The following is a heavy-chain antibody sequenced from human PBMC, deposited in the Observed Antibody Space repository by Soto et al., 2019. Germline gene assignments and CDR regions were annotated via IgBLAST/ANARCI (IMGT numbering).Heavy chain of an antibody. J-gene: IGHJ4*02. CDR2: TIPMLSMS. CDR3: APFYGWGSQPFDS. V-gene: IGHV1-69*02. D-gene: IGHD3-16*01. Sequence: QVQLVQSGAAVKKPGSSVKVSCKASGDTFNFYSINWVRQAPGLGLEWMGRTIPMLSMSNSAQKFQGRLTIGAKNPTATPYMDLSTRRSGNTPLFYWAPFYGWGSQPFDSGGRGALFPVPS. CDR1: GDTFNFYS.